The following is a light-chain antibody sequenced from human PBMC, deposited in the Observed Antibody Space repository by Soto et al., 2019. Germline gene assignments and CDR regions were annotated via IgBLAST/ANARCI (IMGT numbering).Light chain of an antibody. CDR2: AAS. J-gene: IGKJ4*01. Sequence: DTQLTQSPSFLSASVGDRVTITCLASQDVSRSLGWYQQKPGKAPKLLISAASTLHSGVPSRFSGSGSGTDCTLTISSLQPEDVATYYCQQLYTYPLTFGGGTKVDIK. V-gene: IGKV1-9*01. CDR3: QQLYTYPLT. CDR1: QDVSRS.